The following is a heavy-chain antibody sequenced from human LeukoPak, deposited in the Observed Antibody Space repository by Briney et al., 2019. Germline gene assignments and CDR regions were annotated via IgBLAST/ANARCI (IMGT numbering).Heavy chain of an antibody. CDR1: GDSMNSDDYF. Sequence: PSETLSLTCTVSGDSMNSDDYFWTWIRQHPGKGLEWIGYISSSGKPYCNPSLQSRVNLSLDTSENHFPLTLHSVTAADTAVYYCAREAGGLDNWGRGTLVTVSS. CDR2: ISSSGKP. V-gene: IGHV4-31*03. CDR3: AREAGGLDN. D-gene: IGHD6-13*01. J-gene: IGHJ4*02.